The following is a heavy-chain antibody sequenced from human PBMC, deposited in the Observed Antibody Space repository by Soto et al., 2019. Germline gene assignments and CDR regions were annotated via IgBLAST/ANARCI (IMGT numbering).Heavy chain of an antibody. V-gene: IGHV3-7*01. J-gene: IGHJ3*01. CDR2: MKGDGSEK. CDR1: GFSLKNYW. Sequence: GGSLRLSCAASGFSLKNYWMSWVRQAPGKGLEWVANMKGDGSEKYYGDSVKGRFTISRDNAKNSLYLQMNSLRAEDTAVYYWATTLHATPWLILRWNDFDVSGQGTTATVSS. CDR3: ATTLHATPWLILRWNDFDV. D-gene: IGHD1-1*01.